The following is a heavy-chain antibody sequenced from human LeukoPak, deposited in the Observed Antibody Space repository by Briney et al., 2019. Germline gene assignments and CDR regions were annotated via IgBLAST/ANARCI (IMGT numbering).Heavy chain of an antibody. Sequence: GGSLRLSCAASGFTFSSYAMSWVRQAPGKGLEWVSAISGSGGSTYYADSVKGRLTISRDNSKNTLYLQMNSLRAEDTAVYYCAKDHSSGWYSVYYYYGMDVWGQGTTVTVSS. V-gene: IGHV3-23*01. CDR2: ISGSGGST. J-gene: IGHJ6*02. CDR3: AKDHSSGWYSVYYYYGMDV. D-gene: IGHD6-19*01. CDR1: GFTFSSYA.